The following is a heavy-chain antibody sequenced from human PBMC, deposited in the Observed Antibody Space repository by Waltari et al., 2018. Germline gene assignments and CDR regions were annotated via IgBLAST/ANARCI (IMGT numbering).Heavy chain of an antibody. D-gene: IGHD5-12*01. Sequence: QLQLEESGPGLVQPSETLSLPCTVSGGPITSTHYYWGWLRPPPRKGLEWIGTIYYSGRTYYTPSLKSRVTISVDTSKNQFSLKLSSVTAADTAVYYCARHRDIVATMFDYWGQGTLVTVSS. CDR1: GGPITSTHYY. J-gene: IGHJ4*02. CDR3: ARHRDIVATMFDY. V-gene: IGHV4-39*01. CDR2: IYYSGRT.